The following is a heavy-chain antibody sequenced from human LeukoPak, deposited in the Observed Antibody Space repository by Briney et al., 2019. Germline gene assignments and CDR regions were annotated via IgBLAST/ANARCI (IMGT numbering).Heavy chain of an antibody. CDR2: INAGNSDT. CDR1: GYTFTSYA. V-gene: IGHV1-3*01. CDR3: ARDKVVDPYGMDV. J-gene: IGHJ6*02. Sequence: ASVKVSCKASGYTFTSYAMHWVRQAPGQRLEWMGWINAGNSDTKYSQKFQGRVTITRDTSASTAYMELSSLRSEATAVYYCARDKVVDPYGMDVWGQGTTVTVSS. D-gene: IGHD3-22*01.